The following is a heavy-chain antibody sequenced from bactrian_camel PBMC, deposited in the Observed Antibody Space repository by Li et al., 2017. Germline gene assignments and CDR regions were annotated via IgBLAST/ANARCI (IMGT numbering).Heavy chain of an antibody. CDR3: VRDALSGSWPNFGY. D-gene: IGHD2*01. Sequence: HVQLVESGGGSVQAGGSLTLSCVASGYTFNTYSWFRQAPGKGLEWVSGVDTDHGGGATYYADSVKGRFTISRDNAKNTLYLQLNSLKTEDTAEYYCVRDALSGSWPNFGYWGQGTQVTVS. CDR2: VDTDHGGGAT. CDR1: GYTFNTY. J-gene: IGHJ6*01. V-gene: IGHV3S1*01.